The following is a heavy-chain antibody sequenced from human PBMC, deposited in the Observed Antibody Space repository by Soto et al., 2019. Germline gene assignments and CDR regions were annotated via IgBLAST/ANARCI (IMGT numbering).Heavy chain of an antibody. V-gene: IGHV4-39*01. D-gene: IGHD1-26*01. J-gene: IGHJ4*02. CDR1: GGSISSSSYY. Sequence: QLQLQESGPGLVKPSETLSLTCTVSGGSISSSSYYWGWIRQPPGKGLEWIGSIYYSGSTYYNPSLKSRVTISVDTSKNQFSLELSSVTAADTAVYYCARTLVGATTYFDYWGQGTLVTVSS. CDR3: ARTLVGATTYFDY. CDR2: IYYSGST.